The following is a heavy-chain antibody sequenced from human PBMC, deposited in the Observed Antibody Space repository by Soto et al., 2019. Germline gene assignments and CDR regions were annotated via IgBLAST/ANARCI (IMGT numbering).Heavy chain of an antibody. V-gene: IGHV1-69*01. D-gene: IGHD5-18*01. J-gene: IGHJ4*02. CDR2: IIPIFGTA. CDR3: ARGLGQLWLRGGYYFDY. Sequence: QVQLVQSGAEVKKPGSSVKVSCKASGGTFSSYAISWVRQAPGQGLEWMGGIIPIFGTANYAQKFQGRVTITADESTSTAYMELSSLRSEDTAVYHCARGLGQLWLRGGYYFDYWGQGTLVTVSS. CDR1: GGTFSSYA.